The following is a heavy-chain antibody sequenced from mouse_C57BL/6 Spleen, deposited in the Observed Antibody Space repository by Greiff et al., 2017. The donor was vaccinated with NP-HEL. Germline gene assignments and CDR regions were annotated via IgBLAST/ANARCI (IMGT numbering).Heavy chain of an antibody. V-gene: IGHV1-82*01. Sequence: QVQLQQSGPELVKPGASVKISCKASGYAFSSSWMNWVKQRPGKGLEWIGRIYPGDGDTNYNGKFKGKATLTADKSSSTAYMQRSSLTSEDSAVYFCARGDTTVDPLFAYWGQGTLVTVSA. J-gene: IGHJ3*01. CDR1: GYAFSSSW. D-gene: IGHD1-1*01. CDR3: ARGDTTVDPLFAY. CDR2: IYPGDGDT.